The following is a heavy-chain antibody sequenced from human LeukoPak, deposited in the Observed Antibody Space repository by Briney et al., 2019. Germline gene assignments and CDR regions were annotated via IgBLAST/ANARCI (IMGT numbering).Heavy chain of an antibody. J-gene: IGHJ2*01. D-gene: IGHD2-2*01. Sequence: SETLSLTCAVYGGSFSGYYWSWIRQPPGKGLEWIGYIYYSGSTNYNPSLKSRVTISVDTSKNQFSLKLSSVTAADTAVYYCASARYCSSTSCYFDYWYFDLWGRGTLVTVSS. CDR1: GGSFSGYY. CDR3: ASARYCSSTSCYFDYWYFDL. V-gene: IGHV4-59*01. CDR2: IYYSGST.